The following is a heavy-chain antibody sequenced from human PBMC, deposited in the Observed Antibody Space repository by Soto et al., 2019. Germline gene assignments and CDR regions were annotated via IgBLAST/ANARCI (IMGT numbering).Heavy chain of an antibody. J-gene: IGHJ4*02. Sequence: ESGGGVVQPGRSLRLSGAASGFTFSSYGMHWVRQAPGKGLEWVAVIWYDGSNKYYADSVKGRFTISRDNSKNTLYLQMNSLRAEDTAVYYCARERSGELSYWGQGTLVTVSS. V-gene: IGHV3-33*01. CDR3: ARERSGELSY. CDR2: IWYDGSNK. D-gene: IGHD3-16*02. CDR1: GFTFSSYG.